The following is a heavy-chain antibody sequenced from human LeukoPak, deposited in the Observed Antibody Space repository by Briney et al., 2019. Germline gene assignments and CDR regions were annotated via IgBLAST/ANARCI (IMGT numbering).Heavy chain of an antibody. CDR2: ISYDGSNK. CDR3: ARDDHYYDFWSGSDWAFDI. Sequence: GGSLRLSCAASGFTFSSYAMHWVRQAPGKGLEWVAVISYDGSNKYYADSVKGRFTISRDNSKNTLYLQMNSLRAEDTAVYYCARDDHYYDFWSGSDWAFDIWGQGTMVTVSS. D-gene: IGHD3-3*01. V-gene: IGHV3-30-3*01. CDR1: GFTFSSYA. J-gene: IGHJ3*02.